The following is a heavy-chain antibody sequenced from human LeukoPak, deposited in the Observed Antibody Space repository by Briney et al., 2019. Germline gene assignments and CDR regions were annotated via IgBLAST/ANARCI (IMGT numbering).Heavy chain of an antibody. CDR2: IYSGGST. CDR3: ASIYCGGDCYYYYYGMDA. Sequence: GGSLRLSCAASGFTVSSNYMSWVRQAPGKGLEWVSVIYSGGSTYYADSVKGRFTISRDNSKNTLYLQMNSLRAEDTAVYYCASIYCGGDCYYYYYGMDAWGQGTTVTVSS. D-gene: IGHD2-21*02. V-gene: IGHV3-53*01. CDR1: GFTVSSNY. J-gene: IGHJ6*02.